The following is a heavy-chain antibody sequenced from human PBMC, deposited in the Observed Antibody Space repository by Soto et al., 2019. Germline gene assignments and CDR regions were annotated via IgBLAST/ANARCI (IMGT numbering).Heavy chain of an antibody. CDR1: GGSISSYY. D-gene: IGHD4-17*01. CDR2: IYYSGST. J-gene: IGHJ4*02. CDR3: AAHDYGDYLTDY. V-gene: IGHV4-59*01. Sequence: PSETLSLTCTVSGGSISSYYWSWIRQPPGKGLEWIGYIYYSGSTNYNPSLKSRVTISVDTSKNQFSLKLSSVTAADTAVYYCAAHDYGDYLTDYWGQGTLVTVSS.